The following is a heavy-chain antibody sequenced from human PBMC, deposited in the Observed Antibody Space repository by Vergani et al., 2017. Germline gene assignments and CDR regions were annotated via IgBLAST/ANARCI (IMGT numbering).Heavy chain of an antibody. CDR3: TKGSRGYTGYFFDY. D-gene: IGHD5-12*01. Sequence: QVQILQSGGGVVQPGGSLRLSCTLSGFTLNTYGIHWVRQAPGKGLEWVSFIRYDGSSEYYGDSVKGRFIISRDNSKNTLHLQMNSLRVDDTAVYYCTKGSRGYTGYFFDYWGQGTLATVSS. CDR1: GFTLNTYG. J-gene: IGHJ4*02. V-gene: IGHV3-30*02. CDR2: IRYDGSSE.